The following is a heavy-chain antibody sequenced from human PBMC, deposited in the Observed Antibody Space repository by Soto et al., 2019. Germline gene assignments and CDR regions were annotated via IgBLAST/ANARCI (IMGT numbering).Heavy chain of an antibody. D-gene: IGHD3-10*01. J-gene: IGHJ5*02. CDR1: GGSINSTNYY. Sequence: SETLSLTCTVSGGSINSTNYYWGWIRQPPGKGLEWIGNIYYSGSTLNDPSLKSRVTISVDTSKNQFSLKLSSVTAADTAVYYCARVGSITMVRGVTHNWFDPWGQGTLVTVAS. CDR2: IYYSGST. V-gene: IGHV4-39*07. CDR3: ARVGSITMVRGVTHNWFDP.